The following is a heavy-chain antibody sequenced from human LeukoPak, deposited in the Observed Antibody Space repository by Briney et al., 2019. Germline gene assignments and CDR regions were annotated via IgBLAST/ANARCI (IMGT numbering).Heavy chain of an antibody. Sequence: GGSLRLSCAASGFTFDDYGMSWVRQAPGKGLEWVSVISVSGGNTHYAGSVEGRFTISRDNSKNTLYLQMNSLRAEDTAVYYCASYDYHYYYYMDVWGKGTMVTVSS. CDR2: ISVSGGNT. J-gene: IGHJ6*03. D-gene: IGHD3-3*01. CDR3: ASYDYHYYYYMDV. V-gene: IGHV3-23*01. CDR1: GFTFDDYG.